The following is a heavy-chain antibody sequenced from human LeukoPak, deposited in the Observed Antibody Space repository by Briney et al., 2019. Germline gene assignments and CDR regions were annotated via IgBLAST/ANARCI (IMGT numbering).Heavy chain of an antibody. CDR1: GGSISGYY. Sequence: PSETLSLTCTVSGGSISGYYWSWIRQSPGKGLEWIGYIYYSGSTNYNPSLKSRVTISLDTSKNQFSLKLSSVTAADTAVYYCARGWFGELDTNRYYYYYMDVWGKGTTVTVSS. J-gene: IGHJ6*03. D-gene: IGHD3-10*01. CDR3: ARGWFGELDTNRYYYYYMDV. CDR2: IYYSGST. V-gene: IGHV4-59*01.